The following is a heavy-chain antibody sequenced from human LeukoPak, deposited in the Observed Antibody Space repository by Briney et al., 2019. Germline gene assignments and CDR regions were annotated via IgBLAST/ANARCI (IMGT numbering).Heavy chain of an antibody. CDR2: IYYSGST. CDR1: GGSISSYY. CDR3: ARDRGYCSSTSCYHYYYYMDV. D-gene: IGHD2-2*01. V-gene: IGHV4-59*01. J-gene: IGHJ6*03. Sequence: SETLSLTCTVSGGSISSYYWSWLRQPPGKGLEWIGYIYYSGSTNYNPSLKSRVTISVDTSKNQFSLKLSSVTAADTAVYYCARDRGYCSSTSCYHYYYYMDVWGKGTTVTVSS.